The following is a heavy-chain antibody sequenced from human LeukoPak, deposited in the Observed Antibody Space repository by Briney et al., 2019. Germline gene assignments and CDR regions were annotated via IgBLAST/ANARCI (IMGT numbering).Heavy chain of an antibody. Sequence: GGSLRVSCAGSGFTFTLYNMHWVRQARGKGLEWVALISFGGSPKYYADSVKGRFTISRDNSKNTLFLQMSSLKAEDTAVYYCAREGASNGYHYGMDVWGQGTTVSVS. V-gene: IGHV3-30*04. J-gene: IGHJ6*02. CDR3: AREGASNGYHYGMDV. CDR1: GFTFTLYN. D-gene: IGHD5-12*01. CDR2: ISFGGSPK.